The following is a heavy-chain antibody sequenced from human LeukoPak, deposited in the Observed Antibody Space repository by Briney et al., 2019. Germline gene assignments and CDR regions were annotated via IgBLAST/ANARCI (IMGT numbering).Heavy chain of an antibody. CDR3: ARALGSVVGATIDY. D-gene: IGHD1-26*01. V-gene: IGHV1-69*13. CDR2: IIPIFGTA. CDR1: GGTFSSYA. Sequence: GASVKVSCKASGGTFSSYAISWVRQAPGQGLEWMGGIIPIFGTANYAQKFQGRVTITADESTSTAYMELSSLRSEDTAVYYCARALGSVVGATIDYWGQGTLVTVSS. J-gene: IGHJ4*02.